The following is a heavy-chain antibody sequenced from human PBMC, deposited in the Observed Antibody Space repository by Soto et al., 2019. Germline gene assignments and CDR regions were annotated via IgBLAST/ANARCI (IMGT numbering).Heavy chain of an antibody. CDR3: AREALRPAAIPY. D-gene: IGHD2-2*02. CDR1: GFTFSSYE. J-gene: IGHJ4*02. V-gene: IGHV3-48*03. CDR2: ISSSGSTI. Sequence: EVQLVESGGGLVQPGGSLRLSCAASGFTFSSYEMNWVRQAPGKGLEWVSYISSSGSTIYYADSVKGRFTISRDNAKNSLYLQMNSLRAEDTAVYYCAREALRPAAIPYWGQGTLVTVSS.